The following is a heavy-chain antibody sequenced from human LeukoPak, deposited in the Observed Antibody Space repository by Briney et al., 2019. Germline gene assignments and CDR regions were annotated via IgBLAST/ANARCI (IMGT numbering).Heavy chain of an antibody. V-gene: IGHV5-51*01. CDR1: GHSFTSYW. J-gene: IGHJ1*01. CDR2: IYPGDSDT. D-gene: IGHD3-22*01. Sequence: GESLKISCKGSGHSFTSYWIGWVRQMPGKGLEWMGIIYPGDSDTRYSPSFQGQVTISADKSISTAYLQWSSLKASDTAMYYCARWAYYDSSGSPEDFQHWGQGTLVTVSS. CDR3: ARWAYYDSSGSPEDFQH.